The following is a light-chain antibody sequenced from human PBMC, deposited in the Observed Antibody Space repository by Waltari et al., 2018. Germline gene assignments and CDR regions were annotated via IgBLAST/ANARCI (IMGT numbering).Light chain of an antibody. J-gene: IGKJ1*01. CDR2: MFS. Sequence: DVVLPQSPLFLPVTLGQPASISCRSSQSLVHSDGNTYLNWYQQRPGQSPRRLIYMFSNRQPWIPDRFSGSGSGTDFTLKISRVEADDVGVYFCMQATHWPWTFGQGTKVEI. CDR1: QSLVHSDGNTY. V-gene: IGKV2-30*02. CDR3: MQATHWPWT.